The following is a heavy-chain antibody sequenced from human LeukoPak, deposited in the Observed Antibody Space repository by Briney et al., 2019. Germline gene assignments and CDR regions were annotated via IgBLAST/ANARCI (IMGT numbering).Heavy chain of an antibody. CDR2: ITSSSRYT. CDR3: AELGITMIGGV. D-gene: IGHD3-10*02. J-gene: IGHJ6*04. Sequence: GGSLRLSCTASGFTFSRYNMNWVRQAPGKGLEWVSSITSSSRYTFYADSVKGRFTISRDNAKNSLYLQMNSLRAEDTAVYYCAELGITMIGGVWGKGTTVTISS. V-gene: IGHV3-21*01. CDR1: GFTFSRYN.